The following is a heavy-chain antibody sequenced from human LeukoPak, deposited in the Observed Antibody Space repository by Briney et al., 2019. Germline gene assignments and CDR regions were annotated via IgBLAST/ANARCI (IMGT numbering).Heavy chain of an antibody. CDR1: GGSISSGGYS. Sequence: SETLSLTCAVSGGSISSGGYSWSWIRQPPGKGLEWIGYIYHSGSTNHNPSLKSRVTISVDTSKNQFSLKLSSVTAADTAVYYCARDGYSGNDGIWGQGTLVTVSS. CDR3: ARDGYSGNDGI. D-gene: IGHD5-12*01. J-gene: IGHJ4*02. CDR2: IYHSGST. V-gene: IGHV4-61*08.